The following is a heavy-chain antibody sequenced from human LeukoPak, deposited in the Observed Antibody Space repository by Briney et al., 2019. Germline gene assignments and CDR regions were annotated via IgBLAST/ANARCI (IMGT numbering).Heavy chain of an antibody. Sequence: AGGSLRLSCAASGFTFSHYTMNWIRQAPGKGLEWVASISGGSTYIFYSPSVGGRVYPGSRGGRRFTVSRDDAKNTLFLQMNSLSAEDAAVYYCARAPKLTIPEIGTASNYYGMDVWGPGTTVTVSS. V-gene: IGHV3-21*06. J-gene: IGHJ6*02. D-gene: IGHD2-2*01. CDR2: ISGGSTYI. CDR3: ARAPKLTIPEIGTASNYYGMDV. CDR1: GFTFSHYT.